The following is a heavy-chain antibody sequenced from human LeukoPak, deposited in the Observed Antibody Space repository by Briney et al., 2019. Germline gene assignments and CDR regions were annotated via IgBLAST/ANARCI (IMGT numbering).Heavy chain of an antibody. V-gene: IGHV1-24*01. J-gene: IGHJ1*01. D-gene: IGHD3-3*01. CDR2: FDPEDGET. Sequence: ASVKVSCKVSGYTLTELSMHWVRQAPGKGLEWMGGFDPEDGETIYAQKFQGRVTMTEDTSTDTAYMELSSLRSEDTAVYYCAAYYDFWNHKYFQHWGQGTLVTVSS. CDR1: GYTLTELS. CDR3: AAYYDFWNHKYFQH.